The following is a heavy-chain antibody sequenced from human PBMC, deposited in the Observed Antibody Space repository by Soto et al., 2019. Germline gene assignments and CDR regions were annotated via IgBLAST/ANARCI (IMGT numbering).Heavy chain of an antibody. CDR1: ESSFSDYY. J-gene: IGHJ6*02. Sequence: PGGSLRLSCAASESSFSDYYMSWIRQAPGKGLEWVSYISSTSSTIYYADSVQGRFTVSRDNAKNSLYLQMNSLRPEDTALYYCAKSRGRGYGMDVWGQGTTVTVSS. CDR2: ISSTSSTI. CDR3: AKSRGRGYGMDV. V-gene: IGHV3-11*01. D-gene: IGHD3-10*01.